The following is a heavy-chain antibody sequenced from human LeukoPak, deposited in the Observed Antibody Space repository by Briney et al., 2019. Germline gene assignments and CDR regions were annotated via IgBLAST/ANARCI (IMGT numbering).Heavy chain of an antibody. CDR2: IYHSGST. CDR3: ARREVGYDSVDY. V-gene: IGHV4-38-2*02. D-gene: IGHD5-12*01. J-gene: IGHJ4*02. CDR1: GYSISSGYY. Sequence: SETLSLTCTVSGYSISSGYYWGWIRQPPGKGLEWIGSIYHSGSTCYNPSLKSRVTISVDTSKNQFSLKLSSVTAADTAVYYCARREVGYDSVDYWGQGTLVTVSS.